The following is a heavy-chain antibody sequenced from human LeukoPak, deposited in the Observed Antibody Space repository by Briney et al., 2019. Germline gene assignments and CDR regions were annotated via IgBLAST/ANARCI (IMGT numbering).Heavy chain of an antibody. Sequence: ASVKVSCKASGGTFSSHAVSWVRQAPGQGLEWMGGIIPIFDSADHTQKFQGRVTITADESTSTAYMDLSSLRSEDTAVYYRARSRHGAFDIWGQGTMVTVSS. J-gene: IGHJ3*02. V-gene: IGHV1-69*13. CDR1: GGTFSSHA. CDR2: IIPIFDSA. CDR3: ARSRHGAFDI.